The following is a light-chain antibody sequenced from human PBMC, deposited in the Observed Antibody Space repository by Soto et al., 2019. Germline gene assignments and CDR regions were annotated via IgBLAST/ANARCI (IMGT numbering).Light chain of an antibody. CDR1: QSVISGN. J-gene: IGKJ4*01. CDR2: VGS. V-gene: IGKV3-20*01. Sequence: IVLTQSPGTLSLSPGEGATLSCRASQSVISGNLAWYQQRPGQAPSLVIFVGSYRATGIPDRFSGSGSGSDYSLTISRVEPEDLAVYYCQHYCNSPTFGGGTKVEIK. CDR3: QHYCNSPT.